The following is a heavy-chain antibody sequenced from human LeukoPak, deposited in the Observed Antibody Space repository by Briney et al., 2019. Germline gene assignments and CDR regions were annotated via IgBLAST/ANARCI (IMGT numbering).Heavy chain of an antibody. CDR3: ARYPDNWNYADINWFDP. J-gene: IGHJ5*02. CDR2: IIPIFGTA. Sequence: SVKVSCKASGGTFSSYAISWVRQAPGQGLEWMGGIIPIFGTANYALKFQGRVTITADESTSTAYMELSSLRSEDTAVYYCARYPDNWNYADINWFDPWGQGTLVTVSS. CDR1: GGTFSSYA. D-gene: IGHD1-7*01. V-gene: IGHV1-69*01.